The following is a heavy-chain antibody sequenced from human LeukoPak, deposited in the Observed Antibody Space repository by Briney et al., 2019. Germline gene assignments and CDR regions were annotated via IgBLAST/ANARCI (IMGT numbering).Heavy chain of an antibody. D-gene: IGHD5-18*01. V-gene: IGHV4-34*01. CDR3: ASRRRGYSYGPDY. CDR1: GGSFSGYY. Sequence: SETLSLTCAVYGGSFSGYYWSWIRQPPGKGLEWIGEINHSGSTNYNPSLKSRVTISVDTSKNQFSLKLSSVTAADTAVYYCASRRRGYSYGPDYWGQGTLVTVSS. CDR2: INHSGST. J-gene: IGHJ4*02.